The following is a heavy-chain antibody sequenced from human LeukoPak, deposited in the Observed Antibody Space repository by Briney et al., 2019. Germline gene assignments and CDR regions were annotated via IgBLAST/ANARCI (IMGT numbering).Heavy chain of an antibody. CDR3: ARVGAVAGTGY. J-gene: IGHJ4*02. Sequence: GGSLRLSCAASGFTFSSYWMHWVRQAPGKGLEWVSYISSSSSTIYYADSVKGRFTISRDNAKNSLYLQMNSLRAEDTAVYYCARVGAVAGTGYWGQGTLVTVSS. CDR1: GFTFSSYW. D-gene: IGHD6-19*01. V-gene: IGHV3-48*04. CDR2: ISSSSSTI.